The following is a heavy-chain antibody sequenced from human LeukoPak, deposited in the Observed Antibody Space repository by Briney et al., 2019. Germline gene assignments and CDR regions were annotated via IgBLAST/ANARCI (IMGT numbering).Heavy chain of an antibody. CDR2: IYPNSGAT. V-gene: IGHV1-2*02. Sequence: ASVKVSCKASGYTFTGYYMHWVRQAPGQGLEWMGYIYPNSGATKYAQKFQGRVTMTRDTSISTAYMELNGLRSDDTAVYYCGTLLSNGPFDYWGQGSLVTVSP. CDR1: GYTFTGYY. CDR3: GTLLSNGPFDY. J-gene: IGHJ4*02.